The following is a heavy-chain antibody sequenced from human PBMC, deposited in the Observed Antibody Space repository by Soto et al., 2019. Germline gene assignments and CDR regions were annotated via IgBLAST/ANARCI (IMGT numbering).Heavy chain of an antibody. J-gene: IGHJ4*02. V-gene: IGHV4-59*01. D-gene: IGHD1-26*01. CDR2: IYYSGST. Sequence: SGTLALTCTVSGGSISSYYWSWIRQPPGKGLEWIGYIYYSGSTNYNPSLKSRVTISVDTSKNQFSLKLSSVTAADTAVYYCAVESSAFYYIYWGQGVQLTVSS. CDR3: AVESSAFYYIY. CDR1: GGSISSYY.